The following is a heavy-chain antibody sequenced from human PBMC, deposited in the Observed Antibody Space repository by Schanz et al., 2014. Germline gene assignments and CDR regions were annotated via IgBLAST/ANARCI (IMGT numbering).Heavy chain of an antibody. CDR2: ISHSGGSK. D-gene: IGHD2-15*01. Sequence: EEQLLQSGGGLVQPGGSLRLSCAASGFTFNSYAMTWVRQAPGKGLEWVTSISHSGGSKYYADSVKGRFTISRDNSENTLYLQMNSLSADDTAVFYCAKGMGYCSGGTCYDYYYYGLDVWGQGTTVTFSS. CDR1: GFTFNSYA. J-gene: IGHJ6*02. V-gene: IGHV3-23*01. CDR3: AKGMGYCSGGTCYDYYYYGLDV.